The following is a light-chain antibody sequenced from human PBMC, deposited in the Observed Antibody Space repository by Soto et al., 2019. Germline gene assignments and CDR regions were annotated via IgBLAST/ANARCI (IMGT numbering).Light chain of an antibody. CDR2: EVS. CDR3: NSYTGSSTYV. Sequence: QSALTQPPSVSGSPGQSVAISCTGTSSDVGSYNRVSWYQQPPGAAPKLMIYEVSNRPSGVPDRFSGSKSGNTASLTISGLTADEQADYSCNSYTGSSTYVFGTGTKLTVL. CDR1: SSDVGSYNR. V-gene: IGLV2-18*02. J-gene: IGLJ1*01.